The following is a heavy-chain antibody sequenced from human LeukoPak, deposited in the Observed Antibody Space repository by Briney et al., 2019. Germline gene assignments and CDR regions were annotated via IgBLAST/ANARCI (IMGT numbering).Heavy chain of an antibody. J-gene: IGHJ4*02. V-gene: IGHV3-74*01. CDR3: AKPLEKYTYGGNFDY. D-gene: IGHD4-23*01. Sequence: GGSLRLSCAASGFTFSSYWMHWVRQAPGKGLVWVSRINTDGSSTSYADSVKGRFTISRDNSKNTLYLQMNNLRAEDTAVYYCAKPLEKYTYGGNFDYWGQGILVTVSS. CDR2: INTDGSST. CDR1: GFTFSSYW.